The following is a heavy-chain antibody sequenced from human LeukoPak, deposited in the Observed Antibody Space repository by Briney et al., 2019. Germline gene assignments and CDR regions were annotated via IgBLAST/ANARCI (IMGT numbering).Heavy chain of an antibody. D-gene: IGHD2/OR15-2a*01. V-gene: IGHV4-30-4*01. CDR2: IYYSGST. Sequence: SETLSLTCSVSGGSISTGDFYWSWIRQPPGKGLEWIGHIYYSGSTYYNPSVESRVTISSDTSRNQFSLNLRSVTAADTAMYYCARREINSAVGGWFDPWGQGTLVTVSS. CDR3: ARREINSAVGGWFDP. J-gene: IGHJ5*02. CDR1: GGSISTGDFY.